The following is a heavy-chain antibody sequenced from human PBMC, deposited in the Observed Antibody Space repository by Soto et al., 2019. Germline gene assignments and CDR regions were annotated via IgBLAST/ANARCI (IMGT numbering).Heavy chain of an antibody. CDR3: ARRLWFWTFDP. CDR1: GDSITYYY. J-gene: IGHJ5*02. Sequence: SETLSLTCTVSGDSITYYYWSWIRQPPGKGLEWIGYVYYDGSTNYNPSLESRVTMSIDTSKNQFSLKLSSVIAADTAGYYCARRLWFWTFDPWGQGTLVTVSS. CDR2: VYYDGST. D-gene: IGHD2-21*01. V-gene: IGHV4-59*01.